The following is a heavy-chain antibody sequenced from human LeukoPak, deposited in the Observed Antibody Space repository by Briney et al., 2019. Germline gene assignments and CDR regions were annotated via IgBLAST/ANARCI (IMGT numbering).Heavy chain of an antibody. Sequence: SETLSLTCTVSGGSISSCYWSWIRQPPGKGLEWIGYIYYSGSTNYNPSLKSRVTISVDTSKNQFSLKLSSVTAADTAVYYCARDVTLELGYFDLWGRGTLVTVSS. CDR1: GGSISSCY. CDR3: ARDVTLELGYFDL. J-gene: IGHJ2*01. V-gene: IGHV4-59*01. CDR2: IYYSGST. D-gene: IGHD1-26*01.